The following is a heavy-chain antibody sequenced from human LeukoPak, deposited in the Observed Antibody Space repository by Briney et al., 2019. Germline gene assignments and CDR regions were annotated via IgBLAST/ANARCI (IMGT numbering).Heavy chain of an antibody. D-gene: IGHD6-19*01. V-gene: IGHV4-59*08. CDR2: IYYSGST. CDR1: GGSMSPYH. Sequence: SETLSLTCTVSGGSMSPYHWGWIRQPPGKGLEWTRYIYYSGSTNYDPSLNSRVTISVDTSKNQFSLRLSSVTAADTAIYYCARAVSGRFDYWGQGTLVTVSS. CDR3: ARAVSGRFDY. J-gene: IGHJ4*02.